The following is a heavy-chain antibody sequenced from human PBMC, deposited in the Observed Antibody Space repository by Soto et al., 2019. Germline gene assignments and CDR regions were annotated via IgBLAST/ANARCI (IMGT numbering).Heavy chain of an antibody. J-gene: IGHJ4*02. CDR1: GYTFTSYG. CDR2: ISAHNGNT. V-gene: IGHV1-18*01. D-gene: IGHD4-17*01. Sequence: GASVKVSCKASGYTFTSYGIRWVRQAPGQGLEWMGWISAHNGNTNYAQKLQGRVTMTTDTSTSTAYMELRSLRSDDTAVYYCARGPQYDYGDPRFDYWGQGTLVTVSS. CDR3: ARGPQYDYGDPRFDY.